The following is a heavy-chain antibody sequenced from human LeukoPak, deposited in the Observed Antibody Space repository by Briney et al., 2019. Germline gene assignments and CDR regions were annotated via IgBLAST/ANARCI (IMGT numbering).Heavy chain of an antibody. CDR3: ARDILKKQAYSGYDN. CDR1: GFTFSSYS. V-gene: IGHV3-48*02. Sequence: GGSLRLSCAASGFTFSSYSMNWVRQAPGKGLEWVSYISSSSNTIYYADSVKGRFTISRDNAKNSLYLQMNSLRDEDTAVYYCARDILKKQAYSGYDNWGQGTLVTVSS. CDR2: ISSSSNTI. D-gene: IGHD5-12*01. J-gene: IGHJ4*02.